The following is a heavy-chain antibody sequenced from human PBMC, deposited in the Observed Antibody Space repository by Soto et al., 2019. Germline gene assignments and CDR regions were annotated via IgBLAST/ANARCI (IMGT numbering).Heavy chain of an antibody. CDR3: AREPSTGAPLPVAASGDPRDALDI. CDR1: EFIFSAYT. Sequence: GGSLRLSCAASEFIFSAYTMHWVRQAPGKGLEWMALISYDGTNKYYADSVKGRFTISRDNSKNTVYLHMNSLRVEDTALYYWAREPSTGAPLPVAASGDPRDALDIWGQGTMVTVSS. V-gene: IGHV3-30-3*01. D-gene: IGHD1-1*01. CDR2: ISYDGTNK. J-gene: IGHJ3*02.